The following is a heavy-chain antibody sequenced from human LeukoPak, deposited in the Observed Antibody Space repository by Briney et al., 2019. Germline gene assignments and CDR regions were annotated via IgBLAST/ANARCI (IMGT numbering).Heavy chain of an antibody. V-gene: IGHV3-48*03. CDR3: ARSATGRGMDV. CDR1: GFTLNTYD. Sequence: GGSLRLSCVASGFTLNTYDINWVRQAPGRGVEWVSHISSSGSTTYYADSVKGRFTVSRDNPKSSLYLQMNSLRAEDTAVYYCARSATGRGMDVWGKGTTVTVSS. D-gene: IGHD7-27*01. J-gene: IGHJ6*04. CDR2: ISSSGSTT.